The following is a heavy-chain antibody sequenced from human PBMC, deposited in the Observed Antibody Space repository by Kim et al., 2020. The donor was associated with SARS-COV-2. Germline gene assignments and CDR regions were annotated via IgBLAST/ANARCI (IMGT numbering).Heavy chain of an antibody. V-gene: IGHV3-23*01. CDR3: AKAPGGYCSSTSCYYYYGMDV. CDR2: ISGSGGST. CDR1: GFTFSSYA. J-gene: IGHJ6*02. D-gene: IGHD2-2*01. Sequence: GGSLRLSCAASGFTFSSYAMSWVRQAPGKGLEWVSAISGSGGSTYYADSVKGRFTISRDNSKNTLYLQMNSLRAEDTAVYYCAKAPGGYCSSTSCYYYYGMDVWGQGTTVTVSS.